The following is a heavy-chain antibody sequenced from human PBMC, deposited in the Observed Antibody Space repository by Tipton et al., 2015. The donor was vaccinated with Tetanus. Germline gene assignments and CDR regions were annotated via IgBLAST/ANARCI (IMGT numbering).Heavy chain of an antibody. D-gene: IGHD1-1*01. V-gene: IGHV6-1*01. CDR3: VRDPGIGTVDL. J-gene: IGHJ5*02. Sequence: GLVKPSQTLSLICAISGDSVYRDGTGWNWIRQSPSRGLEWLGRTYYRSKWYNDYAVSAKGRITVTPDTSKNQFSLQLKSVTPDDTAVYYCVRDPGIGTVDLWGQGILVTVSS. CDR2: TYYRSKWYN. CDR1: GDSVYRDGTG.